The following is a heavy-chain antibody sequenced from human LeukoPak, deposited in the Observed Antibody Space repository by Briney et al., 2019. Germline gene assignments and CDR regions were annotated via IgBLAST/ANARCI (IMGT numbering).Heavy chain of an antibody. CDR3: ARQGGDYALLDY. V-gene: IGHV4-59*08. CDR1: GDSMSSYY. J-gene: IGHJ4*02. Sequence: PSETLSLTCTVSGDSMSSYYWSWIRQPPGKGLEWIGYISSSGSTNYNPSLKSRVSISVLTSKTQFSLKLNSVTAADTAVYYCARQGGDYALLDYWGQGTLVTVSS. CDR2: ISSSGST. D-gene: IGHD4-17*01.